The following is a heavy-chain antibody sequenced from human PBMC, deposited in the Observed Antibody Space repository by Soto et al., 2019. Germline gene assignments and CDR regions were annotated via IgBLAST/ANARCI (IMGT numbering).Heavy chain of an antibody. CDR3: ARHGDSSGWSPGEWFDP. D-gene: IGHD6-19*01. J-gene: IGHJ5*02. V-gene: IGHV4-39*01. CDR2: IYYSGST. Sequence: QLQLQESGPGLVKPSETLSLTCTVSGGSISSSSYYWGWIRQPPGKGLEWIGSIYYSGSTYYNPSLKSRVHISVDTSKNQFSLKLSSVTAADTAVYYCARHGDSSGWSPGEWFDPWGQGTLVTVSS. CDR1: GGSISSSSYY.